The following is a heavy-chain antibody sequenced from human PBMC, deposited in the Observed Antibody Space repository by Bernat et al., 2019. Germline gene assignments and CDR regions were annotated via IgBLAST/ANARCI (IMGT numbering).Heavy chain of an antibody. V-gene: IGHV3-7*03. J-gene: IGHJ6*02. CDR1: GFTFNNYF. CDR3: ARGWFGELYGMDV. Sequence: EVQLVESGGGLVQPGGSLRLSCAASGFTFNNYFMSWVRQAPGKGLEWVANIKQDESEKYYVDSVKGRFTISRDNARNSLFLQMNSLKAEDTAVYYCARGWFGELYGMDVWGQGTTVTVSS. D-gene: IGHD3-10*01. CDR2: IKQDESEK.